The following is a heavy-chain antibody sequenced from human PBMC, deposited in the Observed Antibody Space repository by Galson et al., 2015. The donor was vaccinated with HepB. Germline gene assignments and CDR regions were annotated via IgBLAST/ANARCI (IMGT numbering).Heavy chain of an antibody. CDR3: ARSVSSSWQDYYYYGMDV. J-gene: IGHJ6*02. D-gene: IGHD6-6*01. CDR2: ISYDGSNK. Sequence: SLRLSCAASGFTFSSYAMHWVRQAPGKGLEWVAVISYDGSNKYYADSVKGRFTISRDNSKNTLYLQMNSLRAEDTAVYYCARSVSSSWQDYYYYGMDVWGQGTTVTVSS. CDR1: GFTFSSYA. V-gene: IGHV3-30-3*01.